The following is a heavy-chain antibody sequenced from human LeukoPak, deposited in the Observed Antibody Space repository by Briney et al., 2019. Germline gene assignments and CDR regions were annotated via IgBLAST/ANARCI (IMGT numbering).Heavy chain of an antibody. CDR1: GITFTSYA. CDR3: AKGVPDGGNFDY. J-gene: IGHJ4*02. D-gene: IGHD3-16*01. Sequence: PGGSLRLSRAASGITFTSYAMSWVRQAPGKGLEWVSAVSGSGASTYYADSVKGRFTISRDNSKNTLYLQMNSLRAEDTAVYYCAKGVPDGGNFDYWGQGTLVTVSS. CDR2: VSGSGAST. V-gene: IGHV3-23*01.